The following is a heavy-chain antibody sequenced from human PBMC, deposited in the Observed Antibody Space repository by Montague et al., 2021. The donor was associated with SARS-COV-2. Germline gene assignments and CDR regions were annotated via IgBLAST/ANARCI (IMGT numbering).Heavy chain of an antibody. CDR1: AGSLSSRSNY. CDR3: ARDEYNRYWYKY. D-gene: IGHD2-8*02. V-gene: IGHV4-39*07. CDR2: VDSAGST. Sequence: SETLSLTCTVSAGSLSSRSNYWGWIRQPPGMGLQWIGSVDSAGSTYYSPSLKSRVTISLDTSKNQFSLKLSSVTAADMTVYYCARDEYNRYWYKYWGQGALVTVSS. J-gene: IGHJ4*02.